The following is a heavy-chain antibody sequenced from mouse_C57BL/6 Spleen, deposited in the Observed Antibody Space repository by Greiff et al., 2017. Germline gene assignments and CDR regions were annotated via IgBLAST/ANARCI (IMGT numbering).Heavy chain of an antibody. J-gene: IGHJ2*01. CDR2: ISSGGSYT. CDR1: GFTFSSYG. Sequence: EVPGVESGGDLVKPGGSLKLSCAASGFTFSSYGMSWVRQTPDKRLEWVATISSGGSYTYYPDSVKGRFTISRDNAKNTLYLQMSSLKSEDTVMYYCARIDDYDGSDYFGGWGQGTTLTVSS. CDR3: ARIDDYDGSDYFGG. D-gene: IGHD2-4*01. V-gene: IGHV5-6*01.